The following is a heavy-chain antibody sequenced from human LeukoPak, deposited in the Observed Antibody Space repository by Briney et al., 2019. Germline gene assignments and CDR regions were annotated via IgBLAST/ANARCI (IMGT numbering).Heavy chain of an antibody. CDR3: ARVGFDYGGNRGAFDI. CDR1: GFTFSSYG. V-gene: IGHV3-30*19. J-gene: IGHJ3*02. CDR2: ISYDGSNK. D-gene: IGHD4-23*01. Sequence: PGGSLRFSCAASGFTFSSYGMHWVRQAPGKGLEWVAVISYDGSNKYYADSVKGRFTISRDNSKNTLYLQMNSLRAEDTAVYYCARVGFDYGGNRGAFDIWGQGTMVTVSS.